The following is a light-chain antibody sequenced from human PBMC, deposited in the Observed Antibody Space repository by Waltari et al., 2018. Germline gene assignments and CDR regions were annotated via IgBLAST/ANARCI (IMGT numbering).Light chain of an antibody. CDR3: QTWDSNIFV. V-gene: IGLV3-1*01. CDR1: HLGSKW. Sequence: SFELTQPSSVSVSPGQTASIACSGDHLGSKWTSWYQQKAGQSPVLVISADSERPSGVPGGFSAARSGDTVTLNISGTQDLDEADYYCQTWDSNIFVFGPGTKVTVL. CDR2: ADS. J-gene: IGLJ1*01.